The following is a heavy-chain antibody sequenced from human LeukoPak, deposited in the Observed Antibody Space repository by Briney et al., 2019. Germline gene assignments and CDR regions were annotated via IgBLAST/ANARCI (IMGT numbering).Heavy chain of an antibody. CDR3: ARGIYCSGGSCYSGYYYGVDV. CDR2: ISSSGTNI. V-gene: IGHV3-48*03. J-gene: IGHJ6*04. Sequence: GGSLELFWAAAGFTFSSYEMNWVRQAPGTGLEWISYISSSGTNIYYADSVKGRFTISRDNAKNSLYLEMNSLRAEDTALYYCARGIYCSGGSCYSGYYYGVDVWGKGTTVTVSS. D-gene: IGHD2-15*01. CDR1: GFTFSSYE.